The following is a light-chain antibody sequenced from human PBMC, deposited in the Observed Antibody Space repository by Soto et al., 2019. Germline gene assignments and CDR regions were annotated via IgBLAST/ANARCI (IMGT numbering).Light chain of an antibody. V-gene: IGKV1-12*01. CDR2: DAS. J-gene: IGKJ5*01. CDR3: QQASSFPQT. Sequence: VSQDISSCLAWYQHKXGKAPKVMIYDASXLKCGVPARFRGSGSGTEFTLTISSLQTEDFATYYCQQASSFPQTFGQGTRLEIK. CDR1: QDISSC.